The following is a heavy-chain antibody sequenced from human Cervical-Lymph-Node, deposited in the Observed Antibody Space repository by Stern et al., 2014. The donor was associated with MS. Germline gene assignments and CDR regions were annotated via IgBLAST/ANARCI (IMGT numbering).Heavy chain of an antibody. CDR2: IIPIFGTP. V-gene: IGHV1-69*01. CDR1: GGTFSTQA. CDR3: ATPSTVTVGGMDV. J-gene: IGHJ6*02. D-gene: IGHD4-17*01. Sequence: QVQLVQSGAEVKKPGSSVKVSCKASGGTFSTQAINWVRQAPGQGLEWVVGIIPIFGTPIYAQKVQDRVTITADESTSTAYMDLSSLRSEDTAVYYCATPSTVTVGGMDVWGQGTTVTVSS.